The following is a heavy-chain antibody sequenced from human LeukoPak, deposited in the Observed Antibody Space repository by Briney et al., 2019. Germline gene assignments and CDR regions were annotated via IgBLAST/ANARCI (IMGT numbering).Heavy chain of an antibody. Sequence: GESLKISCKGSGYRFNAYWIAWVRQMPGKGLEWMGIIYPGGSDTRYSPSFQGQVTISADKSISTAYLQWSSLKASDTAMYYCARLQQLVLPDYWGQGTLVTVSS. J-gene: IGHJ4*02. D-gene: IGHD6-13*01. CDR3: ARLQQLVLPDY. CDR1: GYRFNAYW. CDR2: IYPGGSDT. V-gene: IGHV5-51*01.